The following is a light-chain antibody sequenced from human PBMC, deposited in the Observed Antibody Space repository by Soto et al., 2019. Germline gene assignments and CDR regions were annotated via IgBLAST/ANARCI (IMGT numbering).Light chain of an antibody. J-gene: IGLJ1*01. CDR1: SSDVGGYNF. Sequence: QPVLTQPPSASGSPGQSVTISCTGTSSDVGGYNFVSWYQQRPGKAPKLMIYEVTKRPSGVPDRFSGSKSANTASLTVSGLQAEDEADYYCSSYAGTNIFVFGTGTKVTVL. CDR3: SSYAGTNIFV. CDR2: EVT. V-gene: IGLV2-8*01.